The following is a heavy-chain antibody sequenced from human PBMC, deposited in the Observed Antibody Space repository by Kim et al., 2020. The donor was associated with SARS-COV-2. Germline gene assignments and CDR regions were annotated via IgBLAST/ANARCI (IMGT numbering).Heavy chain of an antibody. Sequence: GGSLRLSCAASGFTFSSYGMHWVRQAPGKGLEWVAVISYDGSNKYYADSVKGRFTISRDNSKNTLYLQMNSLRAEDTAVYYCAKDGLVYSFDYWGQGTLVTVSS. CDR2: ISYDGSNK. CDR1: GFTFSSYG. V-gene: IGHV3-30*18. D-gene: IGHD2-8*01. J-gene: IGHJ4*02. CDR3: AKDGLVYSFDY.